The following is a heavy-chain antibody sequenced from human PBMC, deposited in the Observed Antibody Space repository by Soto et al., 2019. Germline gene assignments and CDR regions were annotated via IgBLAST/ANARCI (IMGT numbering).Heavy chain of an antibody. CDR2: IIPIFGTA. J-gene: IGHJ5*02. V-gene: IGHV1-69*13. CDR3: AGYPGWFGEFKNCFAP. Sequence: SVKVSCKASGGTFSSYAISWVRQAPGQGLEWMGGIIPIFGTANYAQKFQGRVTITADESTSTAYMELSSLRSEDTAVYYCAGYPGWFGEFKNCFAPWGQGTWVPVSS. CDR1: GGTFSSYA. D-gene: IGHD3-10*01.